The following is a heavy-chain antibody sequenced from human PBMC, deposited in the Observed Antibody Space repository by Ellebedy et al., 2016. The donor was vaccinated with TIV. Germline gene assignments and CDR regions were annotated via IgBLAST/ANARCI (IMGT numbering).Heavy chain of an antibody. CDR2: IYLGDSDT. CDR3: ARFISWFDP. CDR1: GYSFTSYW. D-gene: IGHD3-10*01. V-gene: IGHV5-51*01. J-gene: IGHJ5*02. Sequence: PGGSLRLSCKGSGYSFTSYWIGWVRQMPGKGLAWMGIIYLGDSDTRYSPSFQGQVTISADKSISTAYLQWSSLKASDTAMYYCARFISWFDPWGQGTLVTVSS.